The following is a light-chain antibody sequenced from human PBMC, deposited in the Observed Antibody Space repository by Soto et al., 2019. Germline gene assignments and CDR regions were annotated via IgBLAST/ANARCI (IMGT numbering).Light chain of an antibody. V-gene: IGLV3-9*01. CDR1: NIGSKN. CDR2: RDS. CDR3: QVWDSRTARV. Sequence: SYELTQPLSVSVALGQTARITCGGNNIGSKNVHWYQQKPGQAPVLVIYRDSNRPSGIPERFSGSNSGNTATLTISRAQAGDEADYDCQVWDSRTARVFGGGTKRTVL. J-gene: IGLJ3*02.